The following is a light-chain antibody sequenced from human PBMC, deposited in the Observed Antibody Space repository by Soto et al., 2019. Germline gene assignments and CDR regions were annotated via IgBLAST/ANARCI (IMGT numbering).Light chain of an antibody. CDR1: QSVTDW. Sequence: DIQLTQSPSTLSAYVGDIVTITCRASQSVTDWLAWYQQKPGKAPKLLIYDASSLQSGVPSRFSGSGSGTEFSLTISSLQPDDFATYYCQQYYRSCTFGQGTKVEIK. V-gene: IGKV1-5*01. CDR2: DAS. CDR3: QQYYRSCT. J-gene: IGKJ2*02.